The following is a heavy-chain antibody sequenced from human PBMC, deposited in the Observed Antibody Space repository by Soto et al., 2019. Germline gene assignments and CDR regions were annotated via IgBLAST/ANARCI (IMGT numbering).Heavy chain of an antibody. V-gene: IGHV4-39*01. CDR3: ARHRGYYDILTGYYTELNFDY. CDR1: GGSISSSSYY. J-gene: IGHJ4*02. D-gene: IGHD3-9*01. CDR2: IYYSGTT. Sequence: SETLSLTCSVSGGSISSSSYYWGWIRQPPGKGLEWIGSIYYSGTTYYNPSLKSRVTISIDTSKNQFSLKLSSVTAADTAVYYCARHRGYYDILTGYYTELNFDYWGQGTLVTVSS.